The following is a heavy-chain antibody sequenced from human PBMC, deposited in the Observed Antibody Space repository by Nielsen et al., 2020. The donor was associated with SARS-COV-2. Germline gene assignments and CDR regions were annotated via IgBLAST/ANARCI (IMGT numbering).Heavy chain of an antibody. V-gene: IGHV3-30*03. CDR3: ATENWDDGYFFDH. CDR1: GFTFRNYG. D-gene: IGHD1-1*01. J-gene: IGHJ4*02. Sequence: GESLKISCATSGFTFRNYGMHWVRQTPGRGLEWVAIISHDGSQTYYGDSVKGRFTISRDNAKGTLFLQMDSLRLEDTAMYSCATENWDDGYFFDHWGQGTLVTVSS. CDR2: ISHDGSQT.